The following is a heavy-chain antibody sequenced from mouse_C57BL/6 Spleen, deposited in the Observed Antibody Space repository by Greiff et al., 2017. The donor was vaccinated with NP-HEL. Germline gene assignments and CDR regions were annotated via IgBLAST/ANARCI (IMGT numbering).Heavy chain of an antibody. D-gene: IGHD1-1*01. Sequence: VKLQESGPGLVQPSQSLSITCTVSGFSLTSYGVHWVRQSPGKGLEWLGVIWRGGSTDYNEAFMSRLSITKDNSKSQVFFKMNSLQADDTAIYYCAKTTVGSYWYFDVWGTGTTVTVSS. CDR2: IWRGGST. CDR3: AKTTVGSYWYFDV. V-gene: IGHV2-5*01. J-gene: IGHJ1*03. CDR1: GFSLTSYG.